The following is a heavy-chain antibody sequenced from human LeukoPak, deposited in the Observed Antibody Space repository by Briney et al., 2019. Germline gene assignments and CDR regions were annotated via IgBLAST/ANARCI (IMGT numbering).Heavy chain of an antibody. J-gene: IGHJ6*04. CDR2: INHSGST. D-gene: IGHD5-12*01. V-gene: IGHV4-34*01. CDR3: AERGYSGYDNQRYYYYGMDV. CDR1: GGSLSGYY. Sequence: PSETLSLTCAVYGGSLSGYYWSWIRQPPGKGLEWIGEINHSGSTNYNPSLKSRVTISVDTSKNQFSLKLSSVTAADTAVYYCAERGYSGYDNQRYYYYGMDVWGKGTTVTVSS.